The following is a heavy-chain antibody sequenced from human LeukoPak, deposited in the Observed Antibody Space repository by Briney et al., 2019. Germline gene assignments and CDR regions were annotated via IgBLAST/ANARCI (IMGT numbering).Heavy chain of an antibody. CDR3: ARLRDGSGYYPFDY. D-gene: IGHD3-22*01. V-gene: IGHV4-59*01. CDR2: IYYSGST. CDR1: GFTFSSYA. Sequence: GSLRLSCAASGFTFSSYAMSWVRQAPGKGLEWIGYIYYSGSTNYNPSLKSRVTISVDTSKNQFSLKLSSVTAADTAVYYCARLRDGSGYYPFDYWGQGTLVTVSS. J-gene: IGHJ4*02.